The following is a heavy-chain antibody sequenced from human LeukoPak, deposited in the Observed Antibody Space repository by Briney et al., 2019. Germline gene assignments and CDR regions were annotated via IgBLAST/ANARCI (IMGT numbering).Heavy chain of an antibody. J-gene: IGHJ4*02. CDR2: INSNSGAR. Sequence: ASVKVSCKASGYTFSGYYMHWVRQAPGQGLESMGWINSNSGARNYAPKFQGRVTFSRDNSISTAYMELSSLRSDDTAFYYCARGRGGATTGFDHWGQGTLVTVSS. CDR1: GYTFSGYY. V-gene: IGHV1-2*02. CDR3: ARGRGGATTGFDH. D-gene: IGHD1-26*01.